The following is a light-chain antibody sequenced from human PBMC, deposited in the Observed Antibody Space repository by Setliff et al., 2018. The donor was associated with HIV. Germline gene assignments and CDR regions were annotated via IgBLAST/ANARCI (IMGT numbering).Light chain of an antibody. J-gene: IGLJ1*01. V-gene: IGLV2-14*01. Sequence: QSALAQPAYVSGSPGQSITTSCAGTSSDVGGYNYVSWYQQHPGKAPKLMIYEVSNRPSGVSNRFSGSKSGNTASLTISGLQAEDEADYYCSSYTTSSTLYVFGTGTKVTVL. CDR3: SSYTTSSTLYV. CDR2: EVS. CDR1: SSDVGGYNY.